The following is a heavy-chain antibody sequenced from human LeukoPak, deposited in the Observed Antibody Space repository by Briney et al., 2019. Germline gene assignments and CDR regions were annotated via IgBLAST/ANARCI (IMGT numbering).Heavy chain of an antibody. CDR1: GGSISSYY. Sequence: SETLSLTCTVSGGSISSYYWSWIRQPAGKGLEWIGRIYNSGSTNYNPSLKSRVTMSVDTSKNQFSLKLSSVTAADTAVYYCARDGSNASAGTRGMDVWGQGTAVTVSS. V-gene: IGHV4-4*07. CDR3: ARDGSNASAGTRGMDV. D-gene: IGHD6-13*01. J-gene: IGHJ6*02. CDR2: IYNSGST.